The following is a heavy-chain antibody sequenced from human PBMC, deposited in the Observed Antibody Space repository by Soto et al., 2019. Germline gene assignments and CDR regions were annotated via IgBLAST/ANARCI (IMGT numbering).Heavy chain of an antibody. CDR3: AKAYSSSSYYYYGMDV. Sequence: QVQLVESGGGVVQPGRSLRLSCAAYGFTFSSYAMHWVRQAPGKGLEWVAVISYDGSNKYYADSVKGRFTISRDNSKNTRYLQMNSLRAEDTAVYYCAKAYSSSSYYYYGMDVWGQGTTVTVSS. CDR2: ISYDGSNK. V-gene: IGHV3-30-3*01. J-gene: IGHJ6*02. CDR1: GFTFSSYA. D-gene: IGHD6-6*01.